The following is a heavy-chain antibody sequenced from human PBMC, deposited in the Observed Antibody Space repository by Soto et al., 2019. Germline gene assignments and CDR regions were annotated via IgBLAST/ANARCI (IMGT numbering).Heavy chain of an antibody. CDR3: AGESRGLRVLEWTHQRHYFDS. J-gene: IGHJ4*02. V-gene: IGHV1-2*04. D-gene: IGHD3-3*01. CDR1: GYTFTGYY. CDR2: INPNSGGT. Sequence: ASVKVSSKASGYTFTGYYMHWVRQAPGQGLEWMGWINPNSGGTNYAQKVQGWVTMTRDTSISTAYMELSRLTSDDTAVYYCAGESRGLRVLEWTHQRHYFDSWGQETLATVSS.